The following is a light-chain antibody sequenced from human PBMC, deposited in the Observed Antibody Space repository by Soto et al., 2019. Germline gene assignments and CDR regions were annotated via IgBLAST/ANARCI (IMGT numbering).Light chain of an antibody. V-gene: IGKV1-39*01. CDR3: QQSYGTPIT. J-gene: IGKJ5*01. CDR1: QDISTS. Sequence: DIQLTQSPSFLSASVGDRVTVSCRASQDISTSLAWYQQKPGKAPNLLIYVASSLQSEVPSRFSGSGSGTDFTLTITSLQPEDFATYYCQQSYGTPITFGQGTRLEIK. CDR2: VAS.